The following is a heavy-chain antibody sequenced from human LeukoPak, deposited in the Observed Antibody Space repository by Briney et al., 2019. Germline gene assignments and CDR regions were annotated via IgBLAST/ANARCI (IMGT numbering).Heavy chain of an antibody. CDR2: ISSSGSTI. CDR3: SRSRGAVDM. CDR1: GFTFSDYD. J-gene: IGHJ3*02. Sequence: GGSLRLSCAASGFTFSDYDMNWVRQAPGKGLEWVSYISSSGSTIYYEDSVKGRFTISKNDAKNSLYLQMNSLRAEDTAVYYRSRSRGAVDMRGQGTMVTVSS. V-gene: IGHV3-11*01.